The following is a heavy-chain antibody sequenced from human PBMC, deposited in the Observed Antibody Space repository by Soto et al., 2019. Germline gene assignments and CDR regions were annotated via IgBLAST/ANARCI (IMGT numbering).Heavy chain of an antibody. CDR1: GFTVSSNY. D-gene: IGHD4-4*01. V-gene: IGHV3-66*01. J-gene: IGHJ4*02. CDR2: IYSGGST. CDR3: AGDSDYSNYPFDY. Sequence: EVQLVESGGGLVQPGGSLRLSCAASGFTVSSNYMSWVRQAPGKGLEWVSVIYSGGSTYYADSVKGRFTISRDNSKNTLYLQMNSLRAEDTAVYYCAGDSDYSNYPFDYWGQGTLVTVSS.